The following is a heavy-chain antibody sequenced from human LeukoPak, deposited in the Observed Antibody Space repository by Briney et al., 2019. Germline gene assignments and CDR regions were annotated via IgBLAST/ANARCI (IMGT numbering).Heavy chain of an antibody. CDR1: GGSISSYY. CDR2: IYYSGST. J-gene: IGHJ5*02. CDR3: ARDLEYNWFDP. V-gene: IGHV4-59*01. Sequence: SETLSLTCTVSGGSISSYYWSWIRQPPGKGLEWIGYIYYSGSTNYNPSLKSRVTISVDTSKNQFSLKLSSVTAADTAVYYCARDLEYNWFDPWGQGTLVTVSS. D-gene: IGHD2/OR15-2a*01.